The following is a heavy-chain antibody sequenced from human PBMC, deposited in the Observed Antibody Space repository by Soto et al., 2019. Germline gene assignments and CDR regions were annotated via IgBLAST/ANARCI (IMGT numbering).Heavy chain of an antibody. J-gene: IGHJ6*02. D-gene: IGHD3-10*01. V-gene: IGHV4-59*01. CDR2: IHYTGST. Sequence: QEQLQESGPGLVKPSETLSLTCTVSGGSISSYYWSWIQQPPGKGLEWIGSIHYTGSTNYNPSLKCRVTISVDTSKNQFSLKLSSVTAADTAVYYCASRSGRAYYGMDVWGQGTTVTVSS. CDR3: ASRSGRAYYGMDV. CDR1: GGSISSYY.